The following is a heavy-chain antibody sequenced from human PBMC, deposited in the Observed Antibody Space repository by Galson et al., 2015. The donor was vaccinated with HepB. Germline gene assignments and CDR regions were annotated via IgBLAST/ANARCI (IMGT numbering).Heavy chain of an antibody. V-gene: IGHV3-30*18. Sequence: SLRLSCAASGFTFSSYGMHWVRQAPGKGLEWVAVISYDGSNKYYADSVKGRFTISRDNSKNTLYLQMNSLRAEDTAVYYCAKDTRDYWGQGTLVTVSS. J-gene: IGHJ4*02. CDR1: GFTFSSYG. CDR3: AKDTRDY. CDR2: ISYDGSNK.